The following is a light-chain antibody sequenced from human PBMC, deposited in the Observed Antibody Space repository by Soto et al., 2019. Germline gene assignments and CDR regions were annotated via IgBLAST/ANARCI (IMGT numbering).Light chain of an antibody. Sequence: QSALTQPRSVSGSPGQSVTMSCTRTSSDVANYKYVSWYQQHPGKAPKLMIYDVNKRPSGVPYRFSGSKSGNTASLTISGLKAEDEADYYCCSYAGTYTRVFGTGTKV. CDR1: SSDVANYKY. CDR3: CSYAGTYTRV. CDR2: DVN. V-gene: IGLV2-11*01. J-gene: IGLJ1*01.